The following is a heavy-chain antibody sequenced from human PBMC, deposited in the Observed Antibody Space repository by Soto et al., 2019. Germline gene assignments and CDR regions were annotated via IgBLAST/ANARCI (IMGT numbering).Heavy chain of an antibody. CDR1: GGSISSGDYY. V-gene: IGHV4-30-4*01. CDR3: ARSHHRLGAFDI. Sequence: QVHLGESGPGLVSPSQTLSLTCTVSGGSISSGDYYWSWIRQSPGKDLHWIGYIFHNGDTFYNPSLESRLTISADTSQNQFSLKLRSVTAADTAMYYCARSHHRLGAFDIWGLGTMVTVSS. CDR2: IFHNGDT. D-gene: IGHD3-16*01. J-gene: IGHJ3*02.